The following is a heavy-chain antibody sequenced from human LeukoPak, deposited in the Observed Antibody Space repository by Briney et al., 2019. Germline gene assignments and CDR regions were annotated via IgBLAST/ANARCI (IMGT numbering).Heavy chain of an antibody. V-gene: IGHV3-74*01. Sequence: GGSLRLSCVASGFTFSSYWMHWVRQAPGKGLVWVSRINTDGSTTSYADSVKGRFTISRDNAKNTLYLQMNSLRADDTAVYYCARHSYSGSYFHYWGQGTLVTVSS. J-gene: IGHJ4*02. D-gene: IGHD1-26*01. CDR1: GFTFSSYW. CDR3: ARHSYSGSYFHY. CDR2: INTDGSTT.